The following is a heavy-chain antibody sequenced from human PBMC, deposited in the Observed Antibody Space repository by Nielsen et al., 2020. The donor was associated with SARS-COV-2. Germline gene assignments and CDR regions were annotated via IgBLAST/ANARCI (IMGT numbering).Heavy chain of an antibody. CDR2: IKQDGSEK. Sequence: GESLKISCAASGFTFSSYWMSWVRQAPGKGLEWVANIKQDGSEKYYVDSVKGRFTISRDNAKNSLYLQMNSLRAEDTAVYYCAKDPIAGVAMIGQPVVPHYYYYGMDVWGQGTTVTVSS. D-gene: IGHD3-22*01. CDR1: GFTFSSYW. CDR3: AKDPIAGVAMIGQPVVPHYYYYGMDV. J-gene: IGHJ6*02. V-gene: IGHV3-7*01.